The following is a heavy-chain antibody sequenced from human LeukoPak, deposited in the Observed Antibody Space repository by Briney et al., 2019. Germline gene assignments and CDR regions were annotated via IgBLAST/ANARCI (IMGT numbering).Heavy chain of an antibody. CDR2: ISYDGSNK. Sequence: GGSLRLSCAASGFTFSSYAMHWVRQAPGKGLEWVAVISYDGSNKYYADSVKGRFTISRDNSKNTLYLQMNSLRAEDTAVYYCVKESGPFGAFDVWGQGTEVTVSS. D-gene: IGHD3-10*01. J-gene: IGHJ3*01. V-gene: IGHV3-30-3*02. CDR3: VKESGPFGAFDV. CDR1: GFTFSSYA.